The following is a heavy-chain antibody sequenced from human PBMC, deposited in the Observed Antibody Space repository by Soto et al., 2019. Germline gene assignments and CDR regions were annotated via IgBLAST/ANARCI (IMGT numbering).Heavy chain of an antibody. D-gene: IGHD2-15*01. CDR3: PRETPSFDS. V-gene: IGHV3-48*02. CDR1: GFTFSDYP. Sequence: QLVESGGGLVQPGGSLRLSCAASGFTFSDYPMNWVRQAPGKGLEWVSSIRTISSAIYFADSVRGRFTISRDNARNSLYLQMTSLRDEDTAVYYCPRETPSFDSWGQGTLVTVSS. CDR2: IRTISSAI. J-gene: IGHJ4*02.